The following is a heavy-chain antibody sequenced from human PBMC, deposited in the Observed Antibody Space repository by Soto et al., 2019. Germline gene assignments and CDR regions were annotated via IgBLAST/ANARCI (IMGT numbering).Heavy chain of an antibody. J-gene: IGHJ3*01. CDR2: TDGRSTYT. V-gene: IGHV3-21*01. CDR1: GFTFSNYG. CDR3: AATWPDDAFHV. D-gene: IGHD1-26*01. Sequence: GGSLRLSCAVSGFTFSNYGMNWVRQAPGKGLEWVSSTDGRSTYTYYADSVRGRFTVSRDNAKNSLYLQMNSLRAEDTAVYYCAATWPDDAFHVWGQGTVVTVSS.